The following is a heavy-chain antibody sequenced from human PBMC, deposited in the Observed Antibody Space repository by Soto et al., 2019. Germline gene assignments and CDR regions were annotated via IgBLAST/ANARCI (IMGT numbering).Heavy chain of an antibody. J-gene: IGHJ4*02. V-gene: IGHV4-39*01. CDR1: GLSISSSRYC. CDR3: ARHARQLSLGF. D-gene: IGHD7-27*01. CDR2: ISYSGTT. Sequence: QLQLQESAPGLVKPSETLSLTCTVSGLSISSSRYCWGWIRQAPGKGLEWIGSISYSGTTYYNPSLKSRVTMSVDTSKNHFSLNLRSVTAADTAIYYCARHARQLSLGFWGRGTLVPVSS.